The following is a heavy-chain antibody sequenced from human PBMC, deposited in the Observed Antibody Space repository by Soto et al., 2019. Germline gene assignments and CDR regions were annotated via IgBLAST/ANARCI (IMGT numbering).Heavy chain of an antibody. CDR2: IYYSGST. J-gene: IGHJ5*02. CDR1: GGSISSYY. V-gene: IGHV4-59*01. CDR3: ARHDYGDYVWFDP. D-gene: IGHD4-17*01. Sequence: SETLSLTCTVSGGSISSYYGSWIRQPPGKGLEWIGYIYYSGSTKYNPSLKSRVTISVNTSKNQFSLKLSSVTAADTAVYYCARHDYGDYVWFDPWGQGTLVTVSS.